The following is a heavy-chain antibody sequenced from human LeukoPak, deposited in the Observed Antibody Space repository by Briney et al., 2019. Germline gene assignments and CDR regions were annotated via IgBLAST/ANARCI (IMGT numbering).Heavy chain of an antibody. CDR1: GGSFSGYY. D-gene: IGHD6-19*01. J-gene: IGHJ4*02. V-gene: IGHV4-4*07. CDR2: IYTSGST. CDR3: ARDSSGWYGFDY. Sequence: SETLSLTCAVYGGSFSGYYWSRIRQPAGKGLEWIGRIYTSGSTNYNPSLKSRVTMSVDTSKNQFSLKLSSVTAADTAVYYCARDSSGWYGFDYWGQGTLVTVSS.